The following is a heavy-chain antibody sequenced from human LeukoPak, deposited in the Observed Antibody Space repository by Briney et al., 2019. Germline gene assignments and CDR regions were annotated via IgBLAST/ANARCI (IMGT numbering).Heavy chain of an antibody. V-gene: IGHV4-59*11. Sequence: SETLSLTCGVSGASINNHYWSWLRQPPGKGLEWVGYISNTGNTNYNPSLRSRVTISGDTSKNQFSLKLNSVTAADTAVYYCARMSVNPVARAIVLFDPWGQGTLVTVSS. CDR1: GASINNHY. CDR2: ISNTGNT. CDR3: ARMSVNPVARAIVLFDP. J-gene: IGHJ5*02. D-gene: IGHD6-19*01.